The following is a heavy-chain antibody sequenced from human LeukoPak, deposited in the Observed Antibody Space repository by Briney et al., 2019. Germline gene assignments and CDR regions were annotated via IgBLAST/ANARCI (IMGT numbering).Heavy chain of an antibody. CDR3: ARRDSSRWREGSFDI. J-gene: IGHJ3*02. CDR1: GGSISSYY. D-gene: IGHD4-11*01. V-gene: IGHV4-59*01. CDR2: IYYSGSTT. Sequence: SETLSLTCTVFGGSISSYYWSWIRQFPGKGLEWIGYIYYSGSTTSFNPSVKSRVTISLDTSKNQFSLKPSSVTAADTAVYYCARRDSSRWREGSFDIWGQGTMVTVSS.